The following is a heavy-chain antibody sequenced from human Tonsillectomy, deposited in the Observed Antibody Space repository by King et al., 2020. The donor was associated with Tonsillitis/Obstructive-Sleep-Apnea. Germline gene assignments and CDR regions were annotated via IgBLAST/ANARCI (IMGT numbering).Heavy chain of an antibody. CDR1: GGSFSDYH. D-gene: IGHD4-17*01. CDR3: ARGYGDYGVFDY. CDR2: INHSGRT. J-gene: IGHJ4*02. Sequence: QVQLQQWGAGLLKPLETLSLTCAVYGGSFSDYHWSWIRQPPGKGLEWIGEINHSGRTNYNPSLKSRVSISVDTSKKQFFLKLTSVTAADTAVYYCARGYGDYGVFDYWGQGALVTVSS. V-gene: IGHV4-34*01.